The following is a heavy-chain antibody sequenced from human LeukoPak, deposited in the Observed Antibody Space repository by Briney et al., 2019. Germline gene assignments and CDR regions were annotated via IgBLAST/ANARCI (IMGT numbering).Heavy chain of an antibody. CDR1: GFTFSSYA. CDR3: ERRGYSYGYYYMDV. D-gene: IGHD5-18*01. J-gene: IGHJ6*03. CDR2: ISYDGSNK. Sequence: GGSLRLSCAASGFTFSSYAMHWVRQAPGKGLEWVAVISYDGSNKYYADSVKGRFTISRDNSKNTLYLQMNSLRAEDTAVYYCERRGYSYGYYYMDVWGKGTTVTVSS. V-gene: IGHV3-30*04.